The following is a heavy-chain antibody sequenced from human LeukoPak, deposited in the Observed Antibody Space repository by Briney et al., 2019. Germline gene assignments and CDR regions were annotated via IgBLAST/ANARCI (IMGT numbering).Heavy chain of an antibody. CDR1: GGSISSGGYY. D-gene: IGHD1-7*01. J-gene: IGHJ4*02. Sequence: PSEILSLTCTVSGGSISSGGYYWSWIRQHPGKGLEWIGYIYYSGSTYYNPSLKSRVTISVDTSKNQFSLKLSSVTAADTAVYYCARTPGTRKWNWHYFDYWGQGTLVTVSS. CDR3: ARTPGTRKWNWHYFDY. CDR2: IYYSGST. V-gene: IGHV4-31*03.